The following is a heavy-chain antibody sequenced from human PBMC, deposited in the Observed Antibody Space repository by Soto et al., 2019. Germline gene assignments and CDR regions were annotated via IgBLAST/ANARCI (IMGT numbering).Heavy chain of an antibody. V-gene: IGHV3-30*18. Sequence: GSLRLSCAASGFTFSTYVMHWVRQAPGKGLEWVAFISYDGSNKYYADSVKGRFTISRDNSKNTLYLQMNSLRAEDTAVYYCAKDYTDYTYSFDYWGQGTLVTVSS. J-gene: IGHJ4*02. CDR3: AKDYTDYTYSFDY. D-gene: IGHD4-4*01. CDR2: ISYDGSNK. CDR1: GFTFSTYV.